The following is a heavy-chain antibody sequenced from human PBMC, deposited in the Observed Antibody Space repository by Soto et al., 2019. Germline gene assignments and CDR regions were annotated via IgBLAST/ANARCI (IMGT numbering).Heavy chain of an antibody. V-gene: IGHV4-59*01. Sequence: PSETLSLTCTVSGGSISSYFWSWIRQPPGKGLEWIGYIYYSGSTNYNPSLKSRVTISVDTSKNQFSLKLSSVTAADTAVYYCARAWGYYFDYWGQGTLVTVSS. CDR3: ARAWGYYFDY. CDR2: IYYSGST. CDR1: GGSISSYF. D-gene: IGHD3-16*01. J-gene: IGHJ4*02.